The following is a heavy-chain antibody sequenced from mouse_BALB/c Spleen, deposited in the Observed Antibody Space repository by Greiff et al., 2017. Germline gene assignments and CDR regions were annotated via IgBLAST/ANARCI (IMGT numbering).Heavy chain of an antibody. V-gene: IGHV5-9-4*01. CDR2: ISSGGSYT. D-gene: IGHD1-2*01. J-gene: IGHJ3*01. CDR3: ARDGPTADWFAY. CDR1: GFTFSSYA. Sequence: EVKLMESGGGLVKPGGSLKLSCAASGFTFSSYAMSWVRQSPEKRLEWVAEISSGGSYTYYPDTVTGRFTISRDNAKNTLYLEMSSLRSEDTAMYYCARDGPTADWFAYWGQGTLVTVSA.